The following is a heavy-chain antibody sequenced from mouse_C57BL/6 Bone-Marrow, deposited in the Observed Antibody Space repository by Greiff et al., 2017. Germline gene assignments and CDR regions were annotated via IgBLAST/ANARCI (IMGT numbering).Heavy chain of an antibody. Sequence: DVKLQESGPGLAKPSQTLSLTCSVTGYSITSDYWNWIRKFPGNKLEYMGYISYSGSTYYNPSLKSRISITRDTSKNQYYLQLNSVTTEDTATYYCARRYYYGSSPWYFDVWGTGTTVTVSS. V-gene: IGHV3-8*01. CDR3: ARRYYYGSSPWYFDV. CDR1: GYSITSDY. J-gene: IGHJ1*03. CDR2: ISYSGST. D-gene: IGHD1-1*01.